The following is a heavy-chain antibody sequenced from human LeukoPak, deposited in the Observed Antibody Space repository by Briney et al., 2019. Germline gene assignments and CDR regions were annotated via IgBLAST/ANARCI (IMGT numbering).Heavy chain of an antibody. CDR3: ARSIFIFNYCSGGSCSTPPLDY. V-gene: IGHV4-34*01. CDR1: GGSFSGYY. Sequence: SETLSLTCAVYGGSFSGYYWSWIRQPPGKGLEWIGEINHSGSTNYNPSLKSRVTISVDTSKNQFSLKLSSVTAADTAVYYCARSIFIFNYCSGGSCSTPPLDYWGQGTLVTVSS. J-gene: IGHJ4*02. CDR2: INHSGST. D-gene: IGHD2-15*01.